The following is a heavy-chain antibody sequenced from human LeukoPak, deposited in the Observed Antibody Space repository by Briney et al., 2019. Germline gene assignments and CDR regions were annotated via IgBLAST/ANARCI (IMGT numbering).Heavy chain of an antibody. D-gene: IGHD6-19*01. J-gene: IGHJ4*02. Sequence: PSETLSLTCTVSGGSISSSYWSWIRQPPGNGLEWIGYIYYSGSTNYNPSFKSRVAISVDTSKNQFSLKLSSVTAADTAVYYCATWGIAVAGTFDYWGQGTLVTVST. V-gene: IGHV4-59*08. CDR3: ATWGIAVAGTFDY. CDR1: GGSISSSY. CDR2: IYYSGST.